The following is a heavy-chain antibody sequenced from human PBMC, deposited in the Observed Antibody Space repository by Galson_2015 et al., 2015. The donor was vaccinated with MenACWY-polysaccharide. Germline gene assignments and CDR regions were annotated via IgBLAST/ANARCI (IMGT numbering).Heavy chain of an antibody. V-gene: IGHV4-31*03. J-gene: IGHJ5*02. CDR2: MSPSGTS. Sequence: TLSLTCIVSGASINSGGHYWTWIRQYPGKGLEWIGDMSPSGTSNYNPPLKSRAVISVDPFNNQFSLSLTSVTAADTAVYYCARIPSTVTSFCWFDPWGQGTLVTVTS. D-gene: IGHD4-17*01. CDR1: GASINSGGHY. CDR3: ARIPSTVTSFCWFDP.